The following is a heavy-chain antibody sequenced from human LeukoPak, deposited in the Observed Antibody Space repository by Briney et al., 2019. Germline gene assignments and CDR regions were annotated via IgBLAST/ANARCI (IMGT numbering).Heavy chain of an antibody. CDR2: ISGSGVNT. CDR3: AKDIVAAGLFFDY. CDR1: GFTFSSNA. V-gene: IGHV3-23*01. J-gene: IGHJ4*02. Sequence: PGGSLRLSCADSGFTFSSNAMSWVRQAPGKGLEWVSAISGSGVNTYYADSVKGRFTISRDNTKNSLYLQMDSLRVEDTAVYYCAKDIVAAGLFFDYWGQGTLVTVSS. D-gene: IGHD6-13*01.